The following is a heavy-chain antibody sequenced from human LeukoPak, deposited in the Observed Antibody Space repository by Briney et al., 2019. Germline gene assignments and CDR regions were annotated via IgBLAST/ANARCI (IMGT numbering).Heavy chain of an antibody. Sequence: SETLSLACTVSGGSISSSSYYWGWIRQPPGKGLEWIGSIYYSGSNYYTPSLKIRVTISVDTSKNQFSLKLSSVTAADTAVYYCARSGGGLRYGERRGSFNEIPRYYYYYMDVWGKGTTVTVSS. J-gene: IGHJ6*03. V-gene: IGHV4-39*07. CDR1: GGSISSSSYY. D-gene: IGHD1-1*01. CDR2: IYYSGSN. CDR3: ARSGGGLRYGERRGSFNEIPRYYYYYMDV.